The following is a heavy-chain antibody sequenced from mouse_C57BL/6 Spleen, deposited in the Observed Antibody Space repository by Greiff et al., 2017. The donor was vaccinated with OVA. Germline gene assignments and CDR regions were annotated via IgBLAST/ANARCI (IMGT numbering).Heavy chain of an antibody. J-gene: IGHJ2*01. V-gene: IGHV5-17*01. D-gene: IGHD2-4*01. CDR2: ISSGSSTI. Sequence: EVKLMESGGGLVKPGGSLKLSCAASGFTFSDYGMHWVRQAPEKGLEWVAYISSGSSTIYYADTVKGRFTISRDNAKNTLFLQMTSLRSEDTAMYYCAIYDYDFDYWGQGTTLTVSS. CDR3: AIYDYDFDY. CDR1: GFTFSDYG.